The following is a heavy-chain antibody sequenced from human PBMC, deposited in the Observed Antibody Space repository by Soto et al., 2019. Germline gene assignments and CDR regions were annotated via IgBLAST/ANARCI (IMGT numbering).Heavy chain of an antibody. CDR3: ARETVGVPNNWFDP. CDR1: GGSISSGDYY. Sequence: SETLSLTCTVSGGSISSGDYYWSWIRQPPGKGLEWIGYIYYSGSTYYNPSLKSRVTISVDTSKNQFSLKLSSVTAADTAVYYCARETVGVPNNWFDPWGQGTLVTVSS. CDR2: IYYSGST. D-gene: IGHD2-21*01. J-gene: IGHJ5*02. V-gene: IGHV4-30-4*01.